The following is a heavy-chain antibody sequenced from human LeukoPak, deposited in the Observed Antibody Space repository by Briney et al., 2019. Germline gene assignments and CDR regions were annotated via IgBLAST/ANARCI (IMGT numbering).Heavy chain of an antibody. V-gene: IGHV1-2*02. CDR2: INPNSGGT. CDR3: ARGGYNSFDY. CDR1: GYTLTELS. D-gene: IGHD5-24*01. J-gene: IGHJ4*02. Sequence: ASVKVSCKVSGYTLTELSMHWVRQAPGQGLEWMGWINPNSGGTNYAQKFQGRVTMTRDTSISTAYMELSRLRSDDTAVYYCARGGYNSFDYWGQGTLVTVPS.